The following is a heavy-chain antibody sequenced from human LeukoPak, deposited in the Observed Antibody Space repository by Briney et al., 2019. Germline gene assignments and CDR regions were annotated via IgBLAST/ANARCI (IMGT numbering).Heavy chain of an antibody. CDR3: ASAGIAAAGAFYYYYYGMDV. CDR2: INPNSGGT. Sequence: ASVKVSCKASRYTFTGYYVHWVRQAHGQGLEWMGWINPNSGGTNYAQKFQGRVTMTRDTSISTAYMELSRLRSDDTAVYYCASAGIAAAGAFYYYYYGMDVWGQGTTVTVSS. V-gene: IGHV1-2*02. D-gene: IGHD6-13*01. J-gene: IGHJ6*02. CDR1: RYTFTGYY.